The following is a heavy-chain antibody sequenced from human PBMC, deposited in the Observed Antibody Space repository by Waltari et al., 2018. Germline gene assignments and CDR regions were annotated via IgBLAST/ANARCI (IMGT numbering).Heavy chain of an antibody. CDR1: GFTFSGHN. J-gene: IGHJ6*02. V-gene: IGHV3-30*04. CDR3: ARGDYGMDV. CDR2: ISNDGSSI. Sequence: QMQLVESGGGVVQPGGSLRLSCAASGFTFSGHNMYWVRQAPGKGLEWVTLISNDGSSIHYADSVKARFFISRDNSKNALYLQLNSLRTDDTAVYYCARGDYGMDVWGQGTTVTVSS.